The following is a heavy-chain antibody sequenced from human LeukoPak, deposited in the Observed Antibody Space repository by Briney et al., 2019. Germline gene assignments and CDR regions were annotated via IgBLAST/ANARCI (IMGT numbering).Heavy chain of an antibody. CDR3: AKDRTVTTISWFDP. CDR1: EFTFSSYA. CDR2: ISGSGGST. V-gene: IGHV3-23*01. D-gene: IGHD4-17*01. J-gene: IGHJ5*02. Sequence: GGSLRLSCAASEFTFSSYAMSWVRQAPGKGLEWVSAISGSGGSTYYADSVKGRFTISRDDSKNTLYLQMNSLRAEDTAVYYCAKDRTVTTISWFDPWGQGTLVTVSS.